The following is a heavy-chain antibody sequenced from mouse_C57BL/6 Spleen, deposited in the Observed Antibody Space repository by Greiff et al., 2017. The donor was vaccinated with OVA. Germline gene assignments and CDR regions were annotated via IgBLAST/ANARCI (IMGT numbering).Heavy chain of an antibody. V-gene: IGHV1-15*01. CDR2: IDPETGGT. CDR1: GYTFTDYE. Sequence: VQLQQSGAELVRPGASVTLSCKASGYTFTDYEMHWVKQTPVHGLEWIGAIDPETGGTAYTQKFKGKAILTADKSSSTAYMELRSLTSEDSAVYYCTRSFYGSSWYCDVWGTGTTVTVSS. J-gene: IGHJ1*03. CDR3: TRSFYGSSWYCDV. D-gene: IGHD1-1*01.